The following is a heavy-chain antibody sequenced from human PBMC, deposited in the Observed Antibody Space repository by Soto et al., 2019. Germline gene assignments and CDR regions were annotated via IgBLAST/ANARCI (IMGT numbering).Heavy chain of an antibody. Sequence: QVQLVQSGVEVKKPGASVKVSCKASGYTFSSYHISWVRQAPGQGLEWMGWISGYNGNTNYAQKFQGRVTMTTDTATRPGEMPPWSIGANDTAMYYCASVPAAVGTVPNWDFDLWGRGPLVPVSS. V-gene: IGHV1-18*01. J-gene: IGHJ2*01. CDR2: ISGYNGNT. D-gene: IGHD6-25*01. CDR1: GYTFSSYH. CDR3: ASVPAAVGTVPNWDFDL.